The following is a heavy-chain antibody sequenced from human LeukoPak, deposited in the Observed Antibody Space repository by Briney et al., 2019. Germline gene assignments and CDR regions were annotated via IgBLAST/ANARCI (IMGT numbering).Heavy chain of an antibody. V-gene: IGHV3-21*01. Sequence: PGGSLRLSCAASGFTFSSYSMNWVRQAPGKALEGGSSLTGSSIHIYYADSVKGRFTVSRDNATNSLYLQMNSLSAEDPAVYYCARGVRIAVAGYIDYWGQGTLVTVSS. J-gene: IGHJ4*02. CDR3: ARGVRIAVAGYIDY. CDR1: GFTFSSYS. CDR2: LTGSSIHI. D-gene: IGHD6-19*01.